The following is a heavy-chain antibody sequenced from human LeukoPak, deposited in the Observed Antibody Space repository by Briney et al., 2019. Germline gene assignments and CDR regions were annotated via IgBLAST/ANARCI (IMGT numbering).Heavy chain of an antibody. V-gene: IGHV4-39*02. CDR1: GGSISSKHYS. J-gene: IGHJ3*02. D-gene: IGHD3-22*01. Sequence: PSETLSLTCTVSGGSISSKHYSWGWIRQPPGKGPEWIGSIYYTGSTFYYPSLKSRVTISLDTSKNQFSLRVSSVTAADTAVYYCAREDSSVSDDAFDIWGQGTMVAVSS. CDR3: AREDSSVSDDAFDI. CDR2: IYYTGST.